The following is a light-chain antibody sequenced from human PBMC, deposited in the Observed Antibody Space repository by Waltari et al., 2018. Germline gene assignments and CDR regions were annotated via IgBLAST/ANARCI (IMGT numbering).Light chain of an antibody. Sequence: VQMTQSPSTLSATVGDRVTITCRASQSISNWLAWYQQKPGKAPKVLIYKASNLESGVPSRFSGSGSGTEFTLTISSLQPDDCATYYCQQYSTYSRTFGQGTKVEIK. CDR2: KAS. J-gene: IGKJ1*01. V-gene: IGKV1-5*03. CDR1: QSISNW. CDR3: QQYSTYSRT.